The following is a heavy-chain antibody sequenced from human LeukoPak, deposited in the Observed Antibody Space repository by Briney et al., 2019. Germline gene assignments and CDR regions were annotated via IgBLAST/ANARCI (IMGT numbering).Heavy chain of an antibody. D-gene: IGHD3-9*01. CDR2: ISSSSSYT. CDR1: GFTFSDYY. CDR3: ARVEGYYDILTGYPDY. V-gene: IGHV3-11*06. J-gene: IGHJ4*02. Sequence: PGGSLRLSCAASGFTFSDYYMSWIRQAPGKGLEWVSYISSSSSYTNYADSVKGRFTISRDNAKNSLYLQMNSLRAEDTAVYYCARVEGYYDILTGYPDYWGQETLVTVSS.